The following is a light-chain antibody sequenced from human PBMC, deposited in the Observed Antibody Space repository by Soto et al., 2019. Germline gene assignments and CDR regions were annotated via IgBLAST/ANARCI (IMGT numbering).Light chain of an antibody. J-gene: IGKJ3*01. CDR2: DAY. Sequence: DIQMTQSPSPLSASVGDRVTITCQASQDIGNRLNWYQHKPGKAPKLLVYDAYNLHSGVSSRFRGHGYGKDLTLSLTNLQAEPFATYYCHQLASLPALTLGPGNKLYI. CDR1: QDIGNR. CDR3: HQLASLPALT. V-gene: IGKV1-33*01.